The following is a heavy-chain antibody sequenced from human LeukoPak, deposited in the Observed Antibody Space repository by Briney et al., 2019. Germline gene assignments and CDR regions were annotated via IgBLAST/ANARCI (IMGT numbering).Heavy chain of an antibody. CDR2: ISSSSSTI. J-gene: IGHJ5*02. Sequence: TGGSLRLSCAASGFTFSSYSMNWVRQAPGKGLEWVSYISSSSSTIYYADSVKGRFTISRDNAKNSLYLQMNSLRAEDTAVYYCARMQLVLGNWFDPWGQGTLVTVSS. CDR3: ARMQLVLGNWFDP. D-gene: IGHD6-13*01. V-gene: IGHV3-48*01. CDR1: GFTFSSYS.